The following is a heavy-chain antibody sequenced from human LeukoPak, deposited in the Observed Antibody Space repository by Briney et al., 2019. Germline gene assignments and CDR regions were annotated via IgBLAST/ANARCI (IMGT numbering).Heavy chain of an antibody. J-gene: IGHJ4*02. CDR1: GYTFAAYY. D-gene: IGHD5-24*01. CDR3: ARDKDGYNYVPYY. Sequence: ASVKVSCKASGYTFAAYYIHWLRQAPGQGLEWMGWINPNSGGTNYAQKFQGRVTMTGDTSISTAYMELSRLRSDDTAVYYGARDKDGYNYVPYYWGQGTLVTVSS. CDR2: INPNSGGT. V-gene: IGHV1-2*02.